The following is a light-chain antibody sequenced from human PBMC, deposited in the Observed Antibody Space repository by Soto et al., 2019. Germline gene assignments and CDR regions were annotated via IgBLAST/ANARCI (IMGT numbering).Light chain of an antibody. CDR3: QQYGTSPLT. CDR1: QSVTNNY. CDR2: AAS. J-gene: IGKJ4*01. V-gene: IGKV3-20*01. Sequence: EIVLTQSPGTLSLSPGERATLSCRASQSVTNNYLAWYRQKAGQAPKLLIYAASSRATGIPDRFSGSGSGTDFTLSISRLEPEDFAVYYCQQYGTSPLTFGGGTKVEIK.